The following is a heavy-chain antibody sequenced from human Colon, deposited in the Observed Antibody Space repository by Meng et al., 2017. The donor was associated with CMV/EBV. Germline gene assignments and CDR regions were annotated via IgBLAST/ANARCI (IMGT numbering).Heavy chain of an antibody. V-gene: IGHV3-7*01. CDR2: IKQDESDK. J-gene: IGHJ4*02. CDR3: ARPAIESAYRHIDL. CDR1: GFTFSNFW. D-gene: IGHD3-3*01. Sequence: GGSLRLSCAASGFTFSNFWMSWVRQAPGKGLEWVANIKQDESDKHYVDSVKGRFTISRDNARNSLYLQINSLRAEDTAVYNCARPAIESAYRHIDLWGQGTLVTVSS.